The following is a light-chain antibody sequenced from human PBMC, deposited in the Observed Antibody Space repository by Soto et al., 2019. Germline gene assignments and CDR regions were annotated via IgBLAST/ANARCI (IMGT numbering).Light chain of an antibody. Sequence: QSALTQPASVSGSPGQSITISCTGTSSDIGFYNYVSWYQQYAGQAPKLLIYGVTNRPSGISYRFSGSKSGSTASLTIYGLRDEDEADYYCSSYSTSFFYVFGTGTKLTVL. CDR3: SSYSTSFFYV. J-gene: IGLJ1*01. CDR1: SSDIGFYNY. CDR2: GVT. V-gene: IGLV2-14*01.